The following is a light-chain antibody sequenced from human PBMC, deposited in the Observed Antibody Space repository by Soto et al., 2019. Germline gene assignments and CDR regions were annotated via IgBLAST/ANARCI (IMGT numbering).Light chain of an antibody. CDR1: QSISSY. CDR2: DAS. CDR3: QQSYSTPQT. J-gene: IGKJ1*01. V-gene: IGKV1-39*01. Sequence: DIQMPQSPSSLSASVVDRVTITFRASQSISSYLNWYQQKPGKAPKLLTYDASSLQSGVTSRFSGSGSGTDFTLTISSLQPEDFATYYCQQSYSTPQTLGQGTKGDIK.